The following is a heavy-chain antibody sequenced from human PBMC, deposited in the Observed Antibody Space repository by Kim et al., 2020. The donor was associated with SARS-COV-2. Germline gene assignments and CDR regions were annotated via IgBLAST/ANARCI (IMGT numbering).Heavy chain of an antibody. Sequence: SLKSRVTMSVDTSKNQFSLKRSSVTAADTAVYYCARARKLDYYYYYYMDVWGKGTTVTVSS. J-gene: IGHJ6*03. CDR3: ARARKLDYYYYYYMDV. D-gene: IGHD1-7*01. V-gene: IGHV4-4*07.